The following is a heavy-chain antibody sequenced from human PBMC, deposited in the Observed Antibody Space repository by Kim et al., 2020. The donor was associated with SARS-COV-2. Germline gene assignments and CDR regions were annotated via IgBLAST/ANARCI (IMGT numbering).Heavy chain of an antibody. CDR3: TVIVVVTEDSTDY. Sequence: GGSLRLSCAASGFTFSNAWMSWVRQAPGKGLEWVGRIKSKTDGGTTDYAAPVKGRFTISRDDSKNTLYLQMNSLKTEDTAVYYCTVIVVVTEDSTDYWGQGTLVTVSS. V-gene: IGHV3-15*01. D-gene: IGHD3-22*01. CDR2: IKSKTDGGTT. J-gene: IGHJ4*02. CDR1: GFTFSNAW.